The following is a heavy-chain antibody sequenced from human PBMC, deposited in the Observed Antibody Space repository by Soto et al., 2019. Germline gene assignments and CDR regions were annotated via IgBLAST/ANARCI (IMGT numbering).Heavy chain of an antibody. CDR3: ARGVPVGAIGRFYFDS. Sequence: EVQLVESGGGLIQPGGSLRLSCAASGFTVSNNYMTWVRQAPGKGLEWVSVMYSGGTATSYADSVKGRFTVSRDNSKNTVSLQLDSLKADDMAVYYCARGVPVGAIGRFYFDSWGQGTLVTVSS. CDR1: GFTVSNNY. V-gene: IGHV3-53*01. CDR2: MYSGGTAT. J-gene: IGHJ4*02. D-gene: IGHD1-26*01.